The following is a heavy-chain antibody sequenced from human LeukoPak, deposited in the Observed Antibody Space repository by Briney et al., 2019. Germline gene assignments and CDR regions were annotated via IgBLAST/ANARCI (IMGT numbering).Heavy chain of an antibody. V-gene: IGHV3-30*03. D-gene: IGHD5-24*01. Sequence: GSLRLSCAASGFTFSSYAMSWVRQAPGKGLEWVAIISYDGSNKYYADSVKGRFTISRDNSKNTLYLQMNSLRAEDTAVYYCATPLRDGYNYFDYWGQGTLVIVSS. CDR2: ISYDGSNK. J-gene: IGHJ4*02. CDR3: ATPLRDGYNYFDY. CDR1: GFTFSSYA.